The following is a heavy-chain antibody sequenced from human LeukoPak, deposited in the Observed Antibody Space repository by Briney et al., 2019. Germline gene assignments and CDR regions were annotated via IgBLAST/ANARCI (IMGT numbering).Heavy chain of an antibody. CDR2: ISSDGGTI. D-gene: IGHD3-16*01. CDR1: GFTVSSYW. V-gene: IGHV3-74*01. Sequence: GGSLRLSCAASGFTVSSYWMNWVRQAPGKGLVWVSRISSDGGTISYADSVKGRFTIFRDTAKNTLFLQMNSLRSEDTAVYYCARDLYGGFDYWGQGTLVTVSS. CDR3: ARDLYGGFDY. J-gene: IGHJ4*02.